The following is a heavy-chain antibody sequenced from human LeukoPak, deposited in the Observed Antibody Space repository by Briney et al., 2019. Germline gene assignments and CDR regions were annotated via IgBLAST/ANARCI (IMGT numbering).Heavy chain of an antibody. CDR1: GFTFSSYS. J-gene: IGHJ6*03. D-gene: IGHD2-15*01. CDR2: ISSSSSTI. V-gene: IGHV3-48*01. CDR3: ARDGCSGGSCYLYYYYMDV. Sequence: GGSLRLSCAASGFTFSSYSMNWVHQAPGKGLEWVSYISSSSSTIYYADSVKGRFTISRDNAKNSLYLQMNSLRAEDTAVYYCARDGCSGGSCYLYYYYMDVWGKGTTVTVSS.